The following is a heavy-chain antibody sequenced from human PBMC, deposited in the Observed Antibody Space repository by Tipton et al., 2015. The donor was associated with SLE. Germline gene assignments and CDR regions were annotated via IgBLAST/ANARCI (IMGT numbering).Heavy chain of an antibody. Sequence: TLSLTCAVYGGSFSGYYWSWIRQPPGKGLEWIGDIYHSGSTSYNPSLKSRFTISVDTSKNQFSLKLSSVTAADTAVYYCARGDGYNFDYWGQGTLVTVSS. V-gene: IGHV4-34*01. D-gene: IGHD5-24*01. CDR1: GGSFSGYY. J-gene: IGHJ4*02. CDR3: ARGDGYNFDY. CDR2: IYHSGST.